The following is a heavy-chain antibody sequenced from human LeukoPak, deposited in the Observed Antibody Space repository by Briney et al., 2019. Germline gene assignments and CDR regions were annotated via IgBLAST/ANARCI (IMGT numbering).Heavy chain of an antibody. V-gene: IGHV4-39*07. Sequence: ASETLSLTCTVSGGSISSSSYYWGWIRQPPGKGLEWIGSIYYSGSTYYNPSLKSRVTISVDTSKNRFSLKLSSVTAADTAVYYCARTRYSSSVVAFDIWGQGTMVTVSS. D-gene: IGHD6-13*01. CDR1: GGSISSSSYY. CDR3: ARTRYSSSVVAFDI. CDR2: IYYSGST. J-gene: IGHJ3*02.